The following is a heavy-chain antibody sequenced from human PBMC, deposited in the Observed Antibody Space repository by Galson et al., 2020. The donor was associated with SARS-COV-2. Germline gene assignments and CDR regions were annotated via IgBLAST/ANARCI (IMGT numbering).Heavy chain of an antibody. CDR3: AINRALDF. J-gene: IGHJ4*02. Sequence: GGSLKISCAASGFTFSNYAMHWVRQAPDKGLEWVAVISFDGTNEYYADSVKGRFTISRDNFKNILYLQMSSLRAEDTAMYYCAINRALDFGAQGTRVTVSA. CDR2: ISFDGTNE. V-gene: IGHV3-30*03. CDR1: GFTFSNYA.